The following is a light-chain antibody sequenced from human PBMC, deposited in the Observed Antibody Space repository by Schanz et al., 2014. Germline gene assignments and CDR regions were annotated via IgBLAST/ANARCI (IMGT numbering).Light chain of an antibody. V-gene: IGLV2-8*01. CDR1: SSDIGRYNY. J-gene: IGLJ1*01. Sequence: QSALTQPPSASGSPGQSVTISCTGTSSDIGRYNYVSWYQQHPGKAPKLMIFDVNQRPSGVPDRFSGSKSGNTASLTVSGLQAEDEADYYCSSYGGNLGVFGTGTKLTVL. CDR3: SSYGGNLGV. CDR2: DVN.